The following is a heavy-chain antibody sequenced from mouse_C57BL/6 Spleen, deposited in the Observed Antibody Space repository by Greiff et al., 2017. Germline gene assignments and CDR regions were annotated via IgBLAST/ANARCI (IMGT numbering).Heavy chain of an antibody. CDR1: GYAFSSYW. D-gene: IGHD1-1*01. CDR2: IYPGDGDT. Sequence: QVQLQQSGAELVKPGASVKISCTASGYAFSSYWMNWVKQRPGKGLEWMGQIYPGDGDTNYNGKFKGKATLTADKSSSTAYMQLSSLTSEDSAVYFCARERVYYGSSGYFDVWGTGTTVTVSS. V-gene: IGHV1-80*01. CDR3: ARERVYYGSSGYFDV. J-gene: IGHJ1*03.